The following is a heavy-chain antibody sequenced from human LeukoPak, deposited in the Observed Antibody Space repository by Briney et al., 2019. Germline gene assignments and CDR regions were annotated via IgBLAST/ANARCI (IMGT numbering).Heavy chain of an antibody. J-gene: IGHJ4*02. CDR2: IIPIFGTA. CDR3: ARERSGYYYFDY. Sequence: SVKVSCKASGGTFSSYAISWVRQAPGQGLEWMGGIIPIFGTANYAQKFQGRVTITADESTSTAYMELSSLRSEDTAVYYCARERSGYYYFDYWGQGTLVTVSS. V-gene: IGHV1-69*01. CDR1: GGTFSSYA. D-gene: IGHD3-22*01.